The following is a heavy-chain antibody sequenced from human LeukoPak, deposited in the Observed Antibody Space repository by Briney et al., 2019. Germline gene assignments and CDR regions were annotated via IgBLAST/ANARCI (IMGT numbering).Heavy chain of an antibody. Sequence: GGSLRLSCAAPGFTFSSYAMSWVRQAPGKGLEWVSASSGTGGSTHYADSVKGRFTISRDNSKNTLYLQMNSLRAEDTAVYYCATLSVTGDYWGRGTLVTVSS. CDR1: GFTFSSYA. CDR3: ATLSVTGDY. CDR2: SSGTGGST. V-gene: IGHV3-23*01. D-gene: IGHD3-10*01. J-gene: IGHJ4*02.